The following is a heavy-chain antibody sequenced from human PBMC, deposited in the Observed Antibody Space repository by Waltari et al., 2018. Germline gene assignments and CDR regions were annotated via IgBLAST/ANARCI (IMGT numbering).Heavy chain of an antibody. CDR3: ARGATTSANYYCYGMDV. CDR2: INPNSGGT. D-gene: IGHD4-4*01. Sequence: QVQLVQSGAEVKKPGASVKVSCKASGYTFTGYYMHWVRQAPGQGLEWMGWINPNSGGTNYAQKFQGWGTMTRDTSISTAYMELSRLRSDDTAVYYCARGATTSANYYCYGMDVWGQGTTVTVSS. J-gene: IGHJ6*02. V-gene: IGHV1-2*04. CDR1: GYTFTGYY.